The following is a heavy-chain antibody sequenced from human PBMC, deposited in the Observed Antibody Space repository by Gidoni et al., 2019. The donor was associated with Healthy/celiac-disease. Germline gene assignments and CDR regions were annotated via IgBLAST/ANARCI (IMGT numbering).Heavy chain of an antibody. CDR3: ARGLRTTAMAYFDY. D-gene: IGHD5-18*01. CDR1: GGSSSSCGYY. Sequence: QVQLQESGPGLVKPSQTLSLTCTVSGGSSSSCGYYWSWILQHPGKGLEWIVYIYYSGSTYYNPSLKSRVTISVDTSTNHFSLKLSSVTAADTAVYYCARGLRTTAMAYFDYWGQGTLVTVSS. J-gene: IGHJ4*02. V-gene: IGHV4-31*03. CDR2: IYYSGST.